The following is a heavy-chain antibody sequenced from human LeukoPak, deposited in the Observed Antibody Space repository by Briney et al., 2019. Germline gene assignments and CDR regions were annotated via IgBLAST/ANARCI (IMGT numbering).Heavy chain of an antibody. CDR3: ARDPLSGAANWFDP. J-gene: IGHJ5*02. CDR1: GYTFTSYD. Sequence: GASVKVSCKASGYTFTSYDINWVRQATGQGLEWMGWMNPNSGNTGYAQKFQGRVTITRNTSISTAYMELSSLRSEDTAVYYCARDPLSGAANWFDPWGQGTLVTVSS. D-gene: IGHD6-25*01. V-gene: IGHV1-8*03. CDR2: MNPNSGNT.